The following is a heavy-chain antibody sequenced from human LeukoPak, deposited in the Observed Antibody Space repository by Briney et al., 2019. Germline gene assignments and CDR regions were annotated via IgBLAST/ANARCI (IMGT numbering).Heavy chain of an antibody. CDR2: ISGSGGST. D-gene: IGHD3-22*01. CDR3: AKDQVTMIVVVADY. V-gene: IGHV3-23*01. Sequence: GASLRLSCGASGFTFSSYAMSWVRQAPGKGLEWVSAISGSGGSTYYADSVRGRFTISRDNSKNTLYLQMNSLRAEDTAVYYCAKDQVTMIVVVADYWGQGTLVTVSS. J-gene: IGHJ4*02. CDR1: GFTFSSYA.